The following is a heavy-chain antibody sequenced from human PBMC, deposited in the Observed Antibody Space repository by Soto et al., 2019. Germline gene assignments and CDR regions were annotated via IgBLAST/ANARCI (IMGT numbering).Heavy chain of an antibody. CDR1: GASISIGNHY. Sequence: SETLSLTCTVSGASISIGNHYWSWIRQPPGKGLQWIGYIYETETSYYNPSLRSRVSISADKSKNQFSLQMTSVTAADTAAYYCARGPPLGDGRYFDLWGRGTLVTVSS. D-gene: IGHD3-16*01. V-gene: IGHV4-30-4*01. CDR3: ARGPPLGDGRYFDL. J-gene: IGHJ2*01. CDR2: IYETETS.